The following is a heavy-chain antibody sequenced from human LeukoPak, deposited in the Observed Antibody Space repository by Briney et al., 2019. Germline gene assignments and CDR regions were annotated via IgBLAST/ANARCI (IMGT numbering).Heavy chain of an antibody. J-gene: IGHJ3*02. D-gene: IGHD1-26*01. CDR2: INTNTGNP. V-gene: IGHV7-4-1*02. Sequence: ASVKVSCKASGYTFTSYDINWVRQATGQGLEWMGWINTNTGNPTYAQGFTGRFVFSLDTSVSTAYLQISSLKAEDTAVYYCARGVGATTSSSFDIWGQGTMVTVSS. CDR1: GYTFTSYD. CDR3: ARGVGATTSSSFDI.